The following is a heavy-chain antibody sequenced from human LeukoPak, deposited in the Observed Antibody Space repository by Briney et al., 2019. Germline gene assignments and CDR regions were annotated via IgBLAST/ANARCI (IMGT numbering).Heavy chain of an antibody. CDR1: GGSISSYY. J-gene: IGHJ6*03. V-gene: IGHV4-4*07. CDR2: IYTSGST. D-gene: IGHD1-14*01. Sequence: PSETLSLTCTVSGGSISSYYWSWIRQPAGKGLEWIGRIYTSGSTNYNPSLKSRVTMSVDTSKNQFSLKLSSVTAADTAVYYCARDWVASRTYYYMDVWGKGTTVTVSS. CDR3: ARDWVASRTYYYMDV.